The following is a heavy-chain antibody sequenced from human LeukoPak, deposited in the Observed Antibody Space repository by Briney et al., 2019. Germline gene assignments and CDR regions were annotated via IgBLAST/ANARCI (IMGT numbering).Heavy chain of an antibody. CDR1: GGSVNSGTYY. V-gene: IGHV4-61*01. Sequence: SETLSLTCTVSGGSVNSGTYYWSWIRQPPGKGLEWIGYIYYSGSTNYNPSLKSRVTISVDTSKNQFSLKLTSVTAADTAVYYCARIGGNDYWGQGTLVTVSS. CDR2: IYYSGST. CDR3: ARIGGNDY. J-gene: IGHJ4*02. D-gene: IGHD4-23*01.